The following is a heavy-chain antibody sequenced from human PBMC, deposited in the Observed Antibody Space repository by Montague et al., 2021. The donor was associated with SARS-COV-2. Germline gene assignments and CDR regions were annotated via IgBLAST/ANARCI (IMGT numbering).Heavy chain of an antibody. J-gene: IGHJ6*02. V-gene: IGHV4-61*02. CDR2: VYPNGNT. CDR1: GASVATGHYY. D-gene: IGHD3-10*01. Sequence: TLSLTCTVSGASVATGHYYWSWIRQPAGKGLEWIGRVYPNGNTNYNHSLRSRVSISVDMSKNQISLKLSSVTAADTTVYYCARVRGAALDFGEVGYYGMVVWGQGTTFTVSS. CDR3: ARVRGAALDFGEVGYYGMVV.